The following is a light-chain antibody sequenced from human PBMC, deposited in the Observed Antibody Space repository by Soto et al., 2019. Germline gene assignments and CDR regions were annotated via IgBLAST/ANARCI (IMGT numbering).Light chain of an antibody. V-gene: IGKV1-33*01. CDR1: QDNWNY. Sequence: DIQMPQSPSSLSDLIGDRVTMTCPACQDNWNYLNWFPQRPGRAPKLLISEASQLQPGVPSTFIGRHSVADVTLTISSLLAEDVVTYYCQQYEGLPYTFGRGNKRELK. CDR3: QQYEGLPYT. CDR2: EAS. J-gene: IGKJ2*01.